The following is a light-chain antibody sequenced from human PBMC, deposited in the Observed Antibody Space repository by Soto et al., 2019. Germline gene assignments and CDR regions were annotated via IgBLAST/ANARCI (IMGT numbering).Light chain of an antibody. CDR1: QSISSY. CDR3: QQSYSIPWT. V-gene: IGKV1-39*01. CDR2: AAS. J-gene: IGKJ1*01. Sequence: DIQMTQSPSSLSASVGDRVTITCRASQSISSYLNWYQQKPGKAPKVLIYAASSLQSGVPSRFSGSGSGTDFTLTISSQQPEDFATYYCQQSYSIPWTFGHGTKVEIK.